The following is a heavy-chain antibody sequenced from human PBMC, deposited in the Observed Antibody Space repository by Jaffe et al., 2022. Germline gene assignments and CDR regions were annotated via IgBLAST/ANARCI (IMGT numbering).Heavy chain of an antibody. Sequence: EVQLVESGGGLVQPGRSLRLSCAASGFTFDDYAMHWVRQAPGKGLEWVSGISWNSGSIGYADSVKGRFTISRDNAKNSLYLQMNSLRAEDTALYYCAKDMGRSGWSLDDAFDIWGQGTMVTVSS. D-gene: IGHD6-19*01. V-gene: IGHV3-9*01. CDR1: GFTFDDYA. CDR2: ISWNSGSI. CDR3: AKDMGRSGWSLDDAFDI. J-gene: IGHJ3*02.